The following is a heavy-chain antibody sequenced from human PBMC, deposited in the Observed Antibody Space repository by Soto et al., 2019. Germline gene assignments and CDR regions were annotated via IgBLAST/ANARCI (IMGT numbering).Heavy chain of an antibody. Sequence: EVQLVESGGGLVQPGRSLRLSCAASGFTFDDYAMHWVRHAPGKGLEWVSGISWNSGSIGYADSVKGRFTNSRDNAKNSLYLQMNSLRAEDTALYYCAKGKYSGCENNWFDPWGQGTLVTVSS. D-gene: IGHD5-12*01. J-gene: IGHJ5*02. CDR3: AKGKYSGCENNWFDP. V-gene: IGHV3-9*01. CDR2: ISWNSGSI. CDR1: GFTFDDYA.